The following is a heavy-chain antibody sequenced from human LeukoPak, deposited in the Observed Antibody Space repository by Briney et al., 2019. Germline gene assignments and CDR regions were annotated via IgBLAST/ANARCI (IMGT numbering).Heavy chain of an antibody. CDR2: ISSSGSTI. J-gene: IGHJ4*02. V-gene: IGHV3-48*03. D-gene: IGHD3-9*01. Sequence: GGSLRLSCAASGFTFSSYEMNWVRQAPGKGQEWVSYISSSGSTIYYADSVKGRFTISSDNAKNSLYLQMNSLRAEDTAVYYCELEGYDILTGYYKNYWGQGTLVTVSS. CDR3: ELEGYDILTGYYKNY. CDR1: GFTFSSYE.